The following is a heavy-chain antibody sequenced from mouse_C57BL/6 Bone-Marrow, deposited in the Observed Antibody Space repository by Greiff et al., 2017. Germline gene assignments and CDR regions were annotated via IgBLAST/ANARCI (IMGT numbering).Heavy chain of an antibody. J-gene: IGHJ4*01. D-gene: IGHD1-1*01. CDR3: AREGDYYGSTYYAMDY. V-gene: IGHV1-55*01. Sequence: QVQLQQPGAELVKPGASVKMSCKASGYTFTSYWITWVKQRPGQGLEWIGDIYPGSGSTNYNEKFKSKATLTVDTSSSTAYMQRSSLTSEDSAVYYWAREGDYYGSTYYAMDYWGQGTSVTVSS. CDR2: IYPGSGST. CDR1: GYTFTSYW.